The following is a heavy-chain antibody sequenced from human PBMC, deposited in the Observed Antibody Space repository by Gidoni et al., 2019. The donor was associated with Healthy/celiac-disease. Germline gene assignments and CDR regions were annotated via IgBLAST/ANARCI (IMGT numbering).Heavy chain of an antibody. Sequence: EVQLVETGGGLIQPGGSLRLSCAASGFTVSSNYMSWVRQAPGKGLEWVSVIYSGGSTYYADSVKGRFTISRDNSKNTLYLQMNSLRAEDTAVYYCARDRSSQWLVLGAFDIWGQGTMVTVSS. CDR2: IYSGGST. J-gene: IGHJ3*02. V-gene: IGHV3-53*02. D-gene: IGHD6-19*01. CDR3: ARDRSSQWLVLGAFDI. CDR1: GFTVSSNY.